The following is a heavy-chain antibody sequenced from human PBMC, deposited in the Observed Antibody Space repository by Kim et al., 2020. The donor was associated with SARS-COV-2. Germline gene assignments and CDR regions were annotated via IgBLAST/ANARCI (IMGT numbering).Heavy chain of an antibody. CDR3: ARARSSGWPYYYYGMDV. D-gene: IGHD6-19*01. CDR1: GGTFSSYA. CDR2: IIPIFGTA. Sequence: SVKVSCKASGGTFSSYAISWVRQAPGLGLEWMGGIIPIFGTANYAQKFQGRVTITADESTSTAYMELSSLRSEDTAVYYCARARSSGWPYYYYGMDVWGQGTTVTVSS. V-gene: IGHV1-69*13. J-gene: IGHJ6*02.